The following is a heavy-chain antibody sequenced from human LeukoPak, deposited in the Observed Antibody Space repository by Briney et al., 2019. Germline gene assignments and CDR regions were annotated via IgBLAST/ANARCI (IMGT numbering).Heavy chain of an antibody. V-gene: IGHV3-23*01. CDR2: ISGVGSST. CDR3: AKAHEGFGVPLMSASDS. D-gene: IGHD3-3*01. CDR1: GFTFSNFA. J-gene: IGHJ5*01. Sequence: PGGSLRLSCKASGFTFSNFAMNWVRQAPEKGLEWDSGISGVGSSTHYSDSVRGRFTMSRDNSNNALYLQMNSLRAEDTAVYYCAKAHEGFGVPLMSASDSWGQGTLVTVSS.